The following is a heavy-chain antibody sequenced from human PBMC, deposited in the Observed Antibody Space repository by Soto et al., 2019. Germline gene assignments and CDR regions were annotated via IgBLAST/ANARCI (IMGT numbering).Heavy chain of an antibody. CDR1: GYTFTSYA. D-gene: IGHD2-21*02. J-gene: IGHJ4*02. CDR2: INAGNGNT. Sequence: GASVKVSCKASGYTFTSYAIHWVRQAPGQSLEWMGWINAGNGNTKSSEKFQGRVTISRATSASTAYMELSSLRSEDTAVYYCARSIVVVTAADYWGQGTLVTVSS. CDR3: ARSIVVVTAADY. V-gene: IGHV1-3*01.